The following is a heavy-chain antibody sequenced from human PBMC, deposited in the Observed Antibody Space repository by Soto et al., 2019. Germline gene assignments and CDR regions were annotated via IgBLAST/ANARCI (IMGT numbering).Heavy chain of an antibody. V-gene: IGHV4-61*01. CDR2: IYYSGST. J-gene: IGHJ4*02. D-gene: IGHD5-18*01. CDR3: ARDSSGGYSYGSIDY. CDR1: GGSVSSGSYY. Sequence: QVQLQESGPGLVKPSETLSLTCTVSGGSVSSGSYYWSWIRQPPGKGLEWIGYIYYSGSTNYNPPRKSRVTISVDTSKNQFSLKLSSVTAADTAVYYCARDSSGGYSYGSIDYWGQGTLVTVSS.